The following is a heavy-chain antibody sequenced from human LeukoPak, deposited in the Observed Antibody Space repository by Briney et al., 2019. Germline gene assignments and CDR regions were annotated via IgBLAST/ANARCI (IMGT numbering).Heavy chain of an antibody. J-gene: IGHJ4*02. D-gene: IGHD3-10*01. CDR3: ARVVRGVIDY. V-gene: IGHV3-48*02. CDR2: ISTTSNTI. Sequence: QPGGSLRLSCAASGFTFSSYSMNWVRQPPGKGLEWVSHISTTSNTIFYADSVKGRFTISRDSAENSLYLQMNSLRDEDTAVYYCARVVRGVIDYWGQGTLVTVSS. CDR1: GFTFSSYS.